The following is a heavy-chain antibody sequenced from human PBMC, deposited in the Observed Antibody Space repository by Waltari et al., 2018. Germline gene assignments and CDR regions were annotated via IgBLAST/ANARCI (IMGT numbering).Heavy chain of an antibody. Sequence: QVQLVQSGAEVKKPGASVKVSCKASGYTFTSYDINWVRQATGQGLEWMGRMNPKSGNKGYGQKCEVRVTRTRNTSRSTAYMERRSLRAEDTAVDYCARGGKYYDSSGSWGQGTLVTVSS. CDR3: ARGGKYYDSSGS. V-gene: IGHV1-8*01. J-gene: IGHJ5*02. CDR1: GYTFTSYD. D-gene: IGHD3-22*01. CDR2: MNPKSGNK.